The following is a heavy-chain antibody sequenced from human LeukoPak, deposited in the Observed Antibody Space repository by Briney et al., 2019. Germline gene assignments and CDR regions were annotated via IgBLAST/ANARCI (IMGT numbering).Heavy chain of an antibody. CDR1: GGYISGYY. CDR3: ATLTGDPPY. D-gene: IGHD7-27*01. Sequence: PSEILSLTCTVSGGYISGYYWSWIRQPPGKGLEWIGYIHYSGSTNYNPSLKGRVTISVDTSKNQFSLKLTSVTAADTAVYYCATLTGDPPYWGQGTLVTVSS. V-gene: IGHV4-59*08. CDR2: IHYSGST. J-gene: IGHJ4*02.